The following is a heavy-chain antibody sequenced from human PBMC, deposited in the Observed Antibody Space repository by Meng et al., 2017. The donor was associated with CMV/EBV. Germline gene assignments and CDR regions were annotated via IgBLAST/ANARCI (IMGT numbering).Heavy chain of an antibody. D-gene: IGHD1-26*01. CDR2: IRYDGSNK. J-gene: IGHJ4*02. CDR3: AKESLPYSGGYFDY. CDR1: GFTFSSYG. V-gene: IGHV3-30*02. Sequence: GESLKISCAASGFTFSSYGMHWVRQAPGKGPEWVAFIRYDGSNKYYADSVKGRFTISRDNSKTTLYLQMNSLRAEDTAVYYCAKESLPYSGGYFDYWGQGTLVTVSS.